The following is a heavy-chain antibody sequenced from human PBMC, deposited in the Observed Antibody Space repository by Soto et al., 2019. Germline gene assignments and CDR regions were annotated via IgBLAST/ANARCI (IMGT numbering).Heavy chain of an antibody. CDR3: ARRYCSGGSCYPYYFDY. J-gene: IGHJ4*02. CDR2: IYYTGMT. D-gene: IGHD2-15*01. Sequence: SETLSLTCTVSGTSISSSDYYWGWIRQPPGKGLEWITSIYYTGMTYYNPSLKSRVTISVDTSKNQFSLKLSSVTAADTAVYYCARRYCSGGSCYPYYFDYWGQGTLVTVSS. V-gene: IGHV4-39*07. CDR1: GTSISSSDYY.